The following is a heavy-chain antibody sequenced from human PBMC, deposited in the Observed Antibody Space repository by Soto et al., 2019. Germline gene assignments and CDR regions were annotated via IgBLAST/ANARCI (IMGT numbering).Heavy chain of an antibody. Sequence: ASVKVSCKSSGYTFTSYYMHWVRQAPGQGLEWMGIINPSGGSTSYAQKFQGRVTMTRDTSTGTVYMELSSLRSEDTAVYYCARGSVDTAMARSRDDAFDIWGQGTMVTVSS. V-gene: IGHV1-46*01. CDR2: INPSGGST. CDR3: ARGSVDTAMARSRDDAFDI. J-gene: IGHJ3*02. CDR1: GYTFTSYY. D-gene: IGHD5-18*01.